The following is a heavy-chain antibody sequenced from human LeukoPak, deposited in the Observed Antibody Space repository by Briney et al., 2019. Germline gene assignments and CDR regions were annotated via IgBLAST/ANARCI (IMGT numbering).Heavy chain of an antibody. CDR1: GGSISSSSYY. J-gene: IGHJ4*02. CDR3: ARGKVYYFDY. V-gene: IGHV4-39*01. Sequence: SETLSLTCTVSGGSISSSSYYWGWIRQPPGKGLEWIGSIYYSGSTYYNPSLKSRVTISVDTSKNQFSLKLSSVTAADTAVYYCARGKVYYFDYWGQGTLVTVSS. CDR2: IYYSGST.